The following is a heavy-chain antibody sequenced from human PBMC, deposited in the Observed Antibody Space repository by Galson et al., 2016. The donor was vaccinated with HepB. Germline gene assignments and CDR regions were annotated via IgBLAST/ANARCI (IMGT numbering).Heavy chain of an antibody. CDR3: ATTVNYYYDTSGYPNAFDY. CDR2: ISGSGFGT. Sequence: SLRLSCAASGFTFNSCVMSWVRQAPGKGLEWISTISGSGFGTHYADSVKGRSTISRDNSKNTLYLQMNSLRAEDTAVYYCATTVNYYYDTSGYPNAFDYWGQGTLVTVSS. V-gene: IGHV3-23*01. CDR1: GFTFNSCV. D-gene: IGHD3-22*01. J-gene: IGHJ4*02.